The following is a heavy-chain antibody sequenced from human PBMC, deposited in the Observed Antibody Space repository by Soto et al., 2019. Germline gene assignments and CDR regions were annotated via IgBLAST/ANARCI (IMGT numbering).Heavy chain of an antibody. V-gene: IGHV1-69*13. CDR1: GGTFSSYA. D-gene: IGHD3-22*01. CDR3: ARDMGGYYYDSSGYQNWFDP. CDR2: IIPIFGTA. J-gene: IGHJ5*02. Sequence: GASVKVSCKASGGTFSSYAISWVRPAPGQGLEWMGGIIPIFGTANYAQKFQGRVTITADESTSTAYMELSSLRSEDTAVYYCARDMGGYYYDSSGYQNWFDPWGQGTLVTVSS.